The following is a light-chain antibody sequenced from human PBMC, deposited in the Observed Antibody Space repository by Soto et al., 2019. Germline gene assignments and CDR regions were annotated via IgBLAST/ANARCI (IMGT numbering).Light chain of an antibody. CDR2: AAS. J-gene: IGKJ4*01. CDR3: SQTGSFPLS. V-gene: IGKV1D-12*01. Sequence: DIQMTQSPSSVPASVGDRVTITCRASQGIRTWLAWYQQKPGEAPKLLIFAASSLRSGVPSRFSGSGSGTDFTLTISNLQPEDFATYYCSQTGSFPLSFGGGTKVEIK. CDR1: QGIRTW.